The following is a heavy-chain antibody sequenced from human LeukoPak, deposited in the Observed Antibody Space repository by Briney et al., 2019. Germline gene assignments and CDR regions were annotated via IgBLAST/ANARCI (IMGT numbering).Heavy chain of an antibody. CDR2: INPNSGGT. CDR3: ARMSSSWRHAFDI. CDR1: GYAFTGYY. D-gene: IGHD6-13*01. Sequence: ASVKVSCKASGYAFTGYYMHWVRQAPGQGLEWMGWINPNSGGTNYAQKFQGRVTMTRDTSISTAYMELSRLRSDDTAVYYCARMSSSWRHAFDIWGQGTMVTVSS. J-gene: IGHJ3*02. V-gene: IGHV1-2*02.